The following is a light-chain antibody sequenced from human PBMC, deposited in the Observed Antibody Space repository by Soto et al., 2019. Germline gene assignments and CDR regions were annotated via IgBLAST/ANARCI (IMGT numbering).Light chain of an antibody. V-gene: IGKV3-20*01. Sequence: EIVLTQSPGTLSLSPGERATLSCRASQSVSSSYLAWYQQKPGQAPRLLIYGASSRETGIPDRFSGSGSGTEFTLTISRLEPEDFAVYYCQQYGDSPRTFGQGTKVDIK. CDR2: GAS. J-gene: IGKJ1*01. CDR1: QSVSSSY. CDR3: QQYGDSPRT.